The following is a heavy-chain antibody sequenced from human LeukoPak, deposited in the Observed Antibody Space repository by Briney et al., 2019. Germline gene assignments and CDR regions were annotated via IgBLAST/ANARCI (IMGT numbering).Heavy chain of an antibody. D-gene: IGHD3-16*01. Sequence: SETLSLTCTVSGGSISSYYWSWIRQPPGKGLEWIGYIYYSGSTNYNPSLKSRVTISVDTSKNQFSLKLSSVTAADTAVYYCARQGGAPDHDAFDIWGQGTMVTVSS. CDR2: IYYSGST. CDR3: ARQGGAPDHDAFDI. J-gene: IGHJ3*02. V-gene: IGHV4-59*08. CDR1: GGSISSYY.